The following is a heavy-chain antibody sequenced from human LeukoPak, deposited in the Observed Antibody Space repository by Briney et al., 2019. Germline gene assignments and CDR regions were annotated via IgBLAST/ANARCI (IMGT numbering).Heavy chain of an antibody. CDR1: GGSISSSSYY. CDR3: ARVSNTAMVTQFDY. Sequence: SETLSLTCSVSGGSISSSSYYWGWIRQPPGKGLEWVGSIYFSGSTDYNPSLKSRVTISVDTSKNQFSLKLSSVTAADTAIYYCARVSNTAMVTQFDYWGQGTLVTVSS. D-gene: IGHD5-18*01. V-gene: IGHV4-39*01. CDR2: IYFSGST. J-gene: IGHJ4*02.